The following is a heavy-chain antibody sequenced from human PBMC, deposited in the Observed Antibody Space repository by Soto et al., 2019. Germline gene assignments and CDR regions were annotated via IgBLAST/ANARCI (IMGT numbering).Heavy chain of an antibody. CDR3: ARVGGQWQLLATFDL. CDR1: GFTFSSYA. V-gene: IGHV3-33*08. CDR2: TSYDGDHD. Sequence: LRLSCAASGFTFSSYAMSWVRQAPGKGLEWVAVTSYDGDHDYYEDSVKGRFTISRDNSINTLYLQMNSLRAEDTAVYYCARVGGQWQLLATFDLWGQGTLVTVSS. D-gene: IGHD6-19*01. J-gene: IGHJ5*02.